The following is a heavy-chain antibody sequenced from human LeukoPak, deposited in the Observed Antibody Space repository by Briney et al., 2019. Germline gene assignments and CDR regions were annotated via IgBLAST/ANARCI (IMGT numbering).Heavy chain of an antibody. CDR2: INPNSGGT. CDR1: GYTFTGYY. Sequence: GASVKVSCKASGYTFTGYYMHWVRQAPGQGLEWMGWINPNSGGTNYAQKLQGRVTLTRDTSISTAYMELSRLRSDDTAVYYCARGTGGHKFDYWGQGTLVTVSS. V-gene: IGHV1-2*02. J-gene: IGHJ4*02. D-gene: IGHD1-1*01. CDR3: ARGTGGHKFDY.